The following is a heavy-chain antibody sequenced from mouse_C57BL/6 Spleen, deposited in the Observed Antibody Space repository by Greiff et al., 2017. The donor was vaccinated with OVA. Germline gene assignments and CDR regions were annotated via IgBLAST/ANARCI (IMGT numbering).Heavy chain of an antibody. CDR3: AREGPLTGFDY. Sequence: EVMLVESEGGLVQPGSSMKLSCTASGFTFSDYYMAWVRQVPEKGLEWVANINYDGSSTYYLDSLKSRFIISRDNAKNILYLQMSSLKSEDTATYYCAREGPLTGFDYWGQGTTLTVSS. J-gene: IGHJ2*01. CDR1: GFTFSDYY. CDR2: INYDGSST. D-gene: IGHD4-1*01. V-gene: IGHV5-16*01.